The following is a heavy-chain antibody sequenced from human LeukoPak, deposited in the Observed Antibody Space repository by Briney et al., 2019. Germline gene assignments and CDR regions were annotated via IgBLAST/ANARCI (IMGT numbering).Heavy chain of an antibody. Sequence: FTFXKVWXXWVRQAPGKGLEXVGRILTTGESATTDYGTTDYAAHVKGRFTSSRDDSKNTLYLQMNSLKTEDTAVYYCTTRVVTTNDFWGQGILVTVSS. D-gene: IGHD2-21*02. CDR3: TTRVVTTNDF. J-gene: IGHJ4*02. CDR2: ILTTGESATTDYGTT. V-gene: IGHV3-15*01. CDR1: FTFXKVW.